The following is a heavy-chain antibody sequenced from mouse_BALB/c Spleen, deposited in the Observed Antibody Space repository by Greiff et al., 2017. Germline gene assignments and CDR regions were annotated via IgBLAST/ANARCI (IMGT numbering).Heavy chain of an antibody. CDR2: IRSKSNNYAT. CDR1: GFTFNTYA. CDR3: VRLTEKEDWYFDV. J-gene: IGHJ1*01. Sequence: EVQLVESGGGLVQPKGSLKLSCAASGFTFNTYAMNWVRQAPGKGLEWVARIRSKSNNYATYYADSVKDRFTISRDDSQSMLYLQMNNLKTEDTAMYYCVRLTEKEDWYFDVWGAGTTVTVSS. V-gene: IGHV10-1*02. D-gene: IGHD4-1*01.